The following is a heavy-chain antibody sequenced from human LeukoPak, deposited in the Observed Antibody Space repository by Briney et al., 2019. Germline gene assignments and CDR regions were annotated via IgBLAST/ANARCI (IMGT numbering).Heavy chain of an antibody. D-gene: IGHD6-13*01. J-gene: IGHJ4*02. V-gene: IGHV4-34*01. CDR2: INHSGST. CDR3: ARLGDYSSSWYHY. Sequence: SETLSLTCAVYGGSFSGYYWSWIRQPPGKGLEWIGEINHSGSTIYNPSLKSRVTISADTSKNQFSLKLSSVTAADTAVYYCARLGDYSSSWYHYWGQGTLVTVSS. CDR1: GGSFSGYY.